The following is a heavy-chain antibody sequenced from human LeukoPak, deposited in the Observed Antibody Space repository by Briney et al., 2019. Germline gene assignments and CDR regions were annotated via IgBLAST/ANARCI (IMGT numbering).Heavy chain of an antibody. CDR2: IYYSGST. Sequence: SETLSLTCTVSGGSISSGGYYWSWIRQHPGKGLEWIGYIYYSGSTYYNPSLKSRVTISVDTSKNKFSLKLSSVTAADTAVYYCARMVGLRLGELSFHYWGQGTLVTVSS. V-gene: IGHV4-31*03. CDR1: GGSISSGGYY. D-gene: IGHD3-16*02. J-gene: IGHJ4*02. CDR3: ARMVGLRLGELSFHY.